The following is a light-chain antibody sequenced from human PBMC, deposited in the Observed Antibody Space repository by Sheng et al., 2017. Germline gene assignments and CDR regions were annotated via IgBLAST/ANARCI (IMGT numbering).Light chain of an antibody. CDR2: GAS. CDR1: QSVAIN. CDR3: YQRITWPLT. Sequence: EIVMTQSPGTLSVSPGEGATLSCRASQSVAINLAWYQQKPGQVPRLLIYGASTRATGVPTRFRGSGSGTEFTLTISSLQSEDFAVYYCYQRITWPLTFGGGTRV. V-gene: IGKV3D-15*01. J-gene: IGKJ4*01.